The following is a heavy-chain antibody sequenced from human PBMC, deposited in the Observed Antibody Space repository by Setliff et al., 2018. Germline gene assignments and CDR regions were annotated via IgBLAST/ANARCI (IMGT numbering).Heavy chain of an antibody. CDR3: ARESYYYYMDV. CDR2: IYASGST. CDR1: GGSISSGSHY. J-gene: IGHJ6*03. V-gene: IGHV4-61*02. Sequence: SETLSLTCTVSGGSISSGSHYWSWIRQPAGKGLEWIGRIYASGSTNYNPSLKSRVTISVDMSKNQFSLKLSSVTAADTAVYYCARESYYYYMDVWGKGTAVTVSS.